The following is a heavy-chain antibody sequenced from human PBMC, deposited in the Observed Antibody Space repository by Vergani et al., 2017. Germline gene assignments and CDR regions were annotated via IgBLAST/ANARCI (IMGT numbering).Heavy chain of an antibody. CDR1: GASIGSTSDY. CDR3: AKQYASGSYKH. J-gene: IGHJ4*02. Sequence: QLQLQESGPGLVKPSETLSLTCAVSGASIGSTSDYWAWIRQPPGKGLEWIATIYYSGTTYYNPSLKSRVTISIVTSKTQFSLKLTSVTATDTAMYYCAKQYASGSYKHWGQGTLVTVSS. V-gene: IGHV4-39*01. CDR2: IYYSGTT. D-gene: IGHD3-10*01.